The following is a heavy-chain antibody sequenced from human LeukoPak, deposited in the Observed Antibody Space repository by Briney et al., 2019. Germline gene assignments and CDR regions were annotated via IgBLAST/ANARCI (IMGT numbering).Heavy chain of an antibody. CDR2: ISYDGSKK. J-gene: IGHJ4*02. V-gene: IGHV3-30-3*01. CDR3: ARDSSDY. CDR1: GFTFSRYA. Sequence: GTSLRLSCAVSGFTFSRYAMHWVRQAPGKGLEWVAVISYDGSKKADSVKSRFTISRDNSKNTLYLQMTSLRAEDTAVYYCARDSSDYWGQGTLVTVSS.